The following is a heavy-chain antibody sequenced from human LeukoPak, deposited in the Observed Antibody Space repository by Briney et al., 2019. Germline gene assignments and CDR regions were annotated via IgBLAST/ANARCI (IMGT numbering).Heavy chain of an antibody. CDR3: ARYSSSWYGNWFDP. CDR2: IYSGGST. V-gene: IGHV3-66*02. D-gene: IGHD6-13*01. J-gene: IGHJ5*02. CDR1: GFTVSSNY. Sequence: GGSLRLSCAASGFTVSSNYMSWVRQAPGKGLEWVSVIYSGGSTYYADSVKGRFTIFRDNSKNTLYLQMNSLRAEDTAVYYCARYSSSWYGNWFDPWGQGTLVTVSS.